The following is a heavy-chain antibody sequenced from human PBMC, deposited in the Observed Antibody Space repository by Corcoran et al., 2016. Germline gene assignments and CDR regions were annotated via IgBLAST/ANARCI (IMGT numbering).Heavy chain of an antibody. Sequence: QVQLVESGGGVVQPGRSLRLSCAASGFTFSSYGMHWVRQAPGKGLEWVAVIWYDGSNKYYADSVKGRFTISRDNSKNTVYLQMNSLRAEDTAVYYCAREYYYDSSGYGFDYWGQGTLVTVSS. J-gene: IGHJ4*02. CDR1: GFTFSSYG. CDR2: IWYDGSNK. CDR3: AREYYYDSSGYGFDY. V-gene: IGHV3-33*01. D-gene: IGHD3-22*01.